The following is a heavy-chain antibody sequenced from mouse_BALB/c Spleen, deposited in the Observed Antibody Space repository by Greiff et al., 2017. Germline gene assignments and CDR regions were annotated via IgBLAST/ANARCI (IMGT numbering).Heavy chain of an antibody. Sequence: QVQLQQSGPELVKPGASVRISCKASGYTFTSYYIHWVKQRPGQGLEWIGWIYPGNVNTKYNEKFKGKATLTADKSSSTAYMQLSSLTSEDSAVYFCARSLYRYDDLYAMDYWGQGTSVTVSS. CDR3: ARSLYRYDDLYAMDY. CDR2: IYPGNVNT. CDR1: GYTFTSYY. J-gene: IGHJ4*01. V-gene: IGHV1S56*01. D-gene: IGHD2-14*01.